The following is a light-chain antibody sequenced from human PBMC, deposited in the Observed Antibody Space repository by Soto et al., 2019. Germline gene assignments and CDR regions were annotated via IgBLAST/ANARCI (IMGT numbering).Light chain of an antibody. CDR3: QTWGAGIGV. CDR2: VSSDGSH. V-gene: IGLV4-69*01. CDR1: SGHASYA. Sequence: QLVLTQAPSASASLGASVKLTCTLSSGHASYAIAWYQQQPEKGPRYLMKVSSDGSHNKGDGIPDRFSGSSSGAERYLSITSLQSEDEADYYCQTWGAGIGVFGGGTKLTVL. J-gene: IGLJ3*02.